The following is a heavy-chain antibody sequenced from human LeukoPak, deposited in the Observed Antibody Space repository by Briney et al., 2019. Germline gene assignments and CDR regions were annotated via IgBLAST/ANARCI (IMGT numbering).Heavy chain of an antibody. CDR3: ARVGGEGSSWCFDY. CDR2: IAFDDTDR. J-gene: IGHJ4*02. D-gene: IGHD6-6*01. V-gene: IGHV3-30*04. CDR1: GFIFGDYA. Sequence: PGGSLRLSCAASGFIFGDYAMHWVRQAPGKGLEWVAAIAFDDTDRYYIDSVKGRFTISRDDSKNTLYLHMTSLRAEDTAVYYCARVGGEGSSWCFDYWGQGTLVTVSS.